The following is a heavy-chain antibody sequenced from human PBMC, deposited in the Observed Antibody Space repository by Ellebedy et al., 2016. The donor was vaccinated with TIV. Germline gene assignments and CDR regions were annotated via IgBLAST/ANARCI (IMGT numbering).Heavy chain of an antibody. CDR3: ARTPPEVSLLGGEFKGNYHFFFDV. Sequence: MPSETLSLTCTVSGGSIRAYYWNWIRQSPGKGLEWIGYIYYTGGTNYNPSLKSRVTMSADTARNQISVNLTSVSAADTATYFCARTPPEVSLLGGEFKGNYHFFFDVWGSGTTVGVSS. CDR2: IYYTGGT. D-gene: IGHD3-16*01. J-gene: IGHJ6*03. CDR1: GGSIRAYY. V-gene: IGHV4-59*01.